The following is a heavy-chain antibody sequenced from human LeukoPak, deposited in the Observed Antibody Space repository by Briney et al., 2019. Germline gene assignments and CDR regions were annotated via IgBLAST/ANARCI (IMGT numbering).Heavy chain of an antibody. V-gene: IGHV4-30-2*01. CDR1: GGSISSGGYY. CDR2: IYHSGST. D-gene: IGHD4-17*01. CDR3: ARGGAMTTVTTLDY. J-gene: IGHJ4*02. Sequence: SQTLSLTCTVSGGSISSGGYYWSWIRQPPGKGPEWIGYIYHSGSTYYNPSLKSRVTISVDRSKNQFSLKLSSVTAADTAVYYCARGGAMTTVTTLDYWGQGTLVTVSS.